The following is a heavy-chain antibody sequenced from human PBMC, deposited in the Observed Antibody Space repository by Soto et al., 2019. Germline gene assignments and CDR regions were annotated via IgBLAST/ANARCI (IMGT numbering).Heavy chain of an antibody. V-gene: IGHV1-69*06. Sequence: GASVKVSCKASGGTFSSYAISWVRQAPGQGLEWMGGIIPIFGTANYAQKFQGRVTITADKSTSTAYMELSSLRSEDTAVYYCASALRYFDWLFHLAFDYWGQGSLVPVSS. D-gene: IGHD3-9*01. CDR1: GGTFSSYA. CDR2: IIPIFGTA. J-gene: IGHJ4*02. CDR3: ASALRYFDWLFHLAFDY.